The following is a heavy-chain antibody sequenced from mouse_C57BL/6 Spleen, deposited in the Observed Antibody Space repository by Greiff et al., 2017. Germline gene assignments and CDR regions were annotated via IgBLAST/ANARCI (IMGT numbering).Heavy chain of an antibody. CDR1: GYTFTDYN. V-gene: IGHV1-18*01. J-gene: IGHJ3*01. CDR2: INPNNGGT. D-gene: IGHD1-1*01. CDR3: ARDGSSGDWFAY. Sequence: EVQLQESGPELVKPGASVKIPCKASGYTFTDYNMDWVKQSHGKSLEWIGDINPNNGGTIYNQKFKGKATLTVDKSSSTAYMELRSLTSEDTAVYYCARDGSSGDWFAYWGQGTLVTVSA.